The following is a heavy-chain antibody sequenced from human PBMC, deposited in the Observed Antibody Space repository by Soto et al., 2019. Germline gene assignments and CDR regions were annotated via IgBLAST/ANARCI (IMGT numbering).Heavy chain of an antibody. CDR2: INHSGST. CDR3: ARRLGGGNWNYSL. V-gene: IGHV4-34*01. Sequence: SETLSLTCAVYGGSFSVYYWSWIRQPPGKGLEWIGEINHSGSTNYNPSLKSRVTISVDTSKNQFSLKLSSVTAADTAVYYCARRLGGGNWNYSLWGQGTLVTVSS. J-gene: IGHJ4*02. CDR1: GGSFSVYY. D-gene: IGHD1-7*01.